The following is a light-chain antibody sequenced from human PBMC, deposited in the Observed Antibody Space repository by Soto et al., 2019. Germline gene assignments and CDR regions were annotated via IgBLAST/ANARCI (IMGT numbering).Light chain of an antibody. J-gene: IGKJ1*01. Sequence: EIVITQSPATLSVSPGERATLSCRASQSVSSNLAWYQQKPGQAPRLLIYGASTRATGIPARFSGSGSGTEFTLTISSLXSEDFAVYYCQQYNNWPPWTFGQGTKVDTK. CDR1: QSVSSN. CDR2: GAS. CDR3: QQYNNWPPWT. V-gene: IGKV3-15*01.